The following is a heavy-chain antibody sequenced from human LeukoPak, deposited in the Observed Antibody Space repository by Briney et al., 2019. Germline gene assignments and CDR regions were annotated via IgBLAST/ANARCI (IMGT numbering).Heavy chain of an antibody. CDR2: ISGSGGST. V-gene: IGHV3-23*01. CDR3: AKARLRSNWYFDL. D-gene: IGHD2/OR15-2a*01. Sequence: HSGESLRRSGAASGFTFSGYARSWLRGAPGKALQWVSAISGSGGSTYYADAVKGRFTISRDNSKNTLYLQMNSLRAEDTAVYYCAKARLRSNWYFDLWGRGTLVTVSS. CDR1: GFTFSGYA. J-gene: IGHJ2*01.